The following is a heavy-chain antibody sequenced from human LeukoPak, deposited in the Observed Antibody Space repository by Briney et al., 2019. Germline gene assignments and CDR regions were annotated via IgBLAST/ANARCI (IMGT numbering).Heavy chain of an antibody. CDR1: GFTFSSYW. Sequence: GGSLRLSCAASGFTFSSYWMSWVRQAPGKGLEWVANIKQDGSEKYYVDSVKGRFTISRDNAKNSLYLQMNSLRAEDTAVYYCARDYWPGGYSYGFLVWPEEDYFDYWGQGTLVTVSS. V-gene: IGHV3-7*01. D-gene: IGHD5-18*01. J-gene: IGHJ4*02. CDR2: IKQDGSEK. CDR3: ARDYWPGGYSYGFLVWPEEDYFDY.